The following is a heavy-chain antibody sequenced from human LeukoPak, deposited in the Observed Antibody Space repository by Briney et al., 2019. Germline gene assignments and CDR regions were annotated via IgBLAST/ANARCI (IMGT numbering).Heavy chain of an antibody. J-gene: IGHJ4*02. V-gene: IGHV4-31*03. CDR1: GGSISSGGYY. D-gene: IGHD5-18*01. Sequence: SETLSLTCTVSGGSISSGGYYWSWIRQHPGKGLEWIGYIYYSGSTYYNPSLKSRVTISVDTSKNQFSLKLSSVTAADTAVYYCAGLNTAMVMGRIDYWGQGTLVTVPS. CDR2: IYYSGST. CDR3: AGLNTAMVMGRIDY.